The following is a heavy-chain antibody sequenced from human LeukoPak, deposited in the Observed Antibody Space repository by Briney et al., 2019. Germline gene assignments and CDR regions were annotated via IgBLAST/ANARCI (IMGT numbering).Heavy chain of an antibody. D-gene: IGHD3-16*01. V-gene: IGHV1-69*13. CDR2: IIPIFGTA. CDR3: ARDFRGDYFDY. J-gene: IGHJ4*02. Sequence: ASVKVSCKASGGTFSSYAISWERQAPGQGLEWMGGIIPIFGTANYAQKFQGRVTITADESTSTAYMELSSLRSEDTAVYYCARDFRGDYFDYWGQGTLVTVSS. CDR1: GGTFSSYA.